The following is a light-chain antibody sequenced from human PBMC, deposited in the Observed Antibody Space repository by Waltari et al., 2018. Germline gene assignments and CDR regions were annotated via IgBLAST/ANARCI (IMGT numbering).Light chain of an antibody. CDR3: QNYVRLPAT. J-gene: IGKJ1*01. Sequence: EIVLTQSPGTLSLSPGERATLSCRASQIVARALAWYQQKPGQPPRLLIYNTYTRATGVPDRFSGGGSGTDFSLTISRLEPEDFAVYYCQNYVRLPATFGQGTKVEIK. CDR1: QIVARA. CDR2: NTY. V-gene: IGKV3-20*01.